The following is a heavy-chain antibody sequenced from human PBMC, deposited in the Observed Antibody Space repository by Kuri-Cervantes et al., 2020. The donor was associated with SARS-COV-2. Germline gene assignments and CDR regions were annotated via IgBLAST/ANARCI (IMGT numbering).Heavy chain of an antibody. V-gene: IGHV3-7*01. CDR2: IKQDGSEK. CDR3: ARASGYDFWSGYNYYYYYMDV. D-gene: IGHD3-3*01. J-gene: IGHJ6*03. CDR1: GFTFSSYW. Sequence: LSLTCAASGFTFSSYWMSWVRQAPGKGLEWVANIKQDGSEKYYVDSVKGRFTISRDNAKNSLYLQMNSLRAEDTAVYYCARASGYDFWSGYNYYYYYMDVWGKGTTVTVSS.